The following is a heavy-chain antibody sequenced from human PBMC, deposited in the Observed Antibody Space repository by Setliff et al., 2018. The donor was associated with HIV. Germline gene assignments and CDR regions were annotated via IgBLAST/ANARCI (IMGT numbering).Heavy chain of an antibody. CDR3: ERMGARWGGYFDY. CDR2: IDWDDDK. D-gene: IGHD3-16*01. V-gene: IGHV2-70*04. J-gene: IGHJ4*02. Sequence: SGPTLVNPTQTLTLTCTFSGFSLSTSGMRVSWIRQPPGKALEWLARIDWDDDKFYSTSLKTRLTISKDTSKNQVVLTMTNMDPLDTATYYCERMGARWGGYFDYWGQGTLVTVSS. CDR1: GFSLSTSGMR.